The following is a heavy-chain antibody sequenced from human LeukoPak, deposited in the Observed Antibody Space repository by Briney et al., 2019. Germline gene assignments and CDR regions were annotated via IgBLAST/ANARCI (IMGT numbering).Heavy chain of an antibody. CDR1: GFIFSNYD. CDR3: ASEHIVGATATY. V-gene: IGHV3-23*01. J-gene: IGHJ1*01. D-gene: IGHD1-26*01. CDR2: ISGSGHIT. Sequence: GGSLRLSCAASGFIFSNYDMRWVRQAPGKGLEWLSAISGSGHITCYADSVKGQFTVSRDNSKNTLYLQMNSLRADDAAVYYCASEHIVGATATYWGRGTLVTVS.